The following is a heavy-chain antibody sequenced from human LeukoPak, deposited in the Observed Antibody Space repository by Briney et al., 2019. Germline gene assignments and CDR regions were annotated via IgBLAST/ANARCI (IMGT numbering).Heavy chain of an antibody. J-gene: IGHJ4*02. Sequence: GGSLGLSCATSGFTFNSYGMNWVRQAPGKGLEWVAFVRSDGGSEYYADSVKGRFSISRDNSKNTLYLQMNSLRTEDTAVYYCARKAGGFDYWGQGTLVTVSS. D-gene: IGHD3-16*01. CDR3: ARKAGGFDY. CDR2: VRSDGGSE. V-gene: IGHV3-30*02. CDR1: GFTFNSYG.